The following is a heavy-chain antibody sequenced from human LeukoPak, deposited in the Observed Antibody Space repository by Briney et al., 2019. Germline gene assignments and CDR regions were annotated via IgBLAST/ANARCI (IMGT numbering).Heavy chain of an antibody. Sequence: PSETLSLTCTVSGYSISSGYYWGWLRQPPGKGLEWIGSNYHSGSTYYNPSLKRRVTISVDTSKSQFSLKMSSVTAADTAVYYCARDPHSDSNYVSWFDPWGQGTLVTVSS. CDR2: NYHSGST. J-gene: IGHJ5*02. D-gene: IGHD4-11*01. CDR1: GYSISSGYY. CDR3: ARDPHSDSNYVSWFDP. V-gene: IGHV4-38-2*02.